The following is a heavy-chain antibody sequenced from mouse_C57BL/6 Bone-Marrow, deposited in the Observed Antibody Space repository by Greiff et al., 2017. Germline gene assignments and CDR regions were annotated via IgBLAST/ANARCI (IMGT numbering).Heavy chain of an antibody. CDR3: ARNGGITTGVADYAMDY. V-gene: IGHV5-17*01. CDR2: ISSGSSTI. D-gene: IGHD1-1*01. Sequence: EVKLMESGGGLVKPGGSLTLSCAASGFTFSDYGMHWVRQAPEKGLEWVAYISSGSSTIYYADTVKGRFTISRDNAKNTLFLQMTSLRSEDTAMYYCARNGGITTGVADYAMDYWGQGTSVTGSS. CDR1: GFTFSDYG. J-gene: IGHJ4*01.